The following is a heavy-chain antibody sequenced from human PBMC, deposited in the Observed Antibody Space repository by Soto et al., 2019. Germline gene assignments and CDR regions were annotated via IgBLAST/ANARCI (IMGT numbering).Heavy chain of an antibody. J-gene: IGHJ6*03. CDR3: ARARARDYYYYMDV. V-gene: IGHV3-21*01. CDR1: GFTFSSYS. Sequence: EVQLVESGGGLVKPGGSLRLSCAASGFTFSSYSMNWVRQAPGKGLEWVSSISSSSSYIYYADSVKGRFTISRDNANNALYLQMNSRRAEDAAVYYCARARARDYYYYMDVWGKGTTVTVSS. CDR2: ISSSSSYI.